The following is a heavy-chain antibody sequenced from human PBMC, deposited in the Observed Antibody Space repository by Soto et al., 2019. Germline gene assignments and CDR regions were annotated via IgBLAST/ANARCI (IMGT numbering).Heavy chain of an antibody. V-gene: IGHV4-34*01. Sequence: QVQLQQWGAGLLKPSETLSLTCAVYGGSFSGYYWSWIRQPPGKGLEWIGEINHSGSTNYNPSLKSRVTISVDTSKNQFSLKLSSVTAADTAVYYCARALLQGIAVDGLDSCGQGTMVTVSS. J-gene: IGHJ4*02. D-gene: IGHD6-19*01. CDR3: ARALLQGIAVDGLDS. CDR2: INHSGST. CDR1: GGSFSGYY.